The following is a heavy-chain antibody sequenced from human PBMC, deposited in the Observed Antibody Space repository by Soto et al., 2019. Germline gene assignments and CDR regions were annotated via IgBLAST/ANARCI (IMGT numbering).Heavy chain of an antibody. D-gene: IGHD3-22*01. J-gene: IGHJ4*02. CDR1: GGSISSGGYY. CDR2: IYYSGST. CDR3: ARGRRVFNYYDLVNFDY. Sequence: LLQLPETLSLTCTVSGGSISSGGYYWSWIRQHPGKGLEWIGYIYYSGSTYYNPSLKSRVTISVDTSKNQFSLKLSSVTAADTAVYYCARGRRVFNYYDLVNFDYWGQGTLVTVSS. V-gene: IGHV4-31*03.